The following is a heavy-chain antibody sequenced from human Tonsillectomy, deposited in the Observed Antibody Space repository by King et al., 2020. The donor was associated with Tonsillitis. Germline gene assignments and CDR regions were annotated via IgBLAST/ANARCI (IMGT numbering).Heavy chain of an antibody. CDR3: ARATTRSGPSHY. D-gene: IGHD1-14*01. V-gene: IGHV4-59*01. CDR2: IYYRGST. CDR1: GGSISSYY. J-gene: IGHJ4*02. Sequence: QLQESGPGLVKPSETLSLTCTVSGGSISSYYWSWIRQPPGKGLEWMGYIYYRGSTNYHPSLKSRVTILVDTSKNQFSLKLSSVTAADTAVYYCARATTRSGPSHYWGQGTLVTVSS.